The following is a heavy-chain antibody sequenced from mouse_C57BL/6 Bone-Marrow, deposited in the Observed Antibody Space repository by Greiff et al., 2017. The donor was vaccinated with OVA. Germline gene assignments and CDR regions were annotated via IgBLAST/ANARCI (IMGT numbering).Heavy chain of an antibody. V-gene: IGHV1-19*01. Sequence: EVQLQQSGPVLVKPGASVKMSCKASGYTFTDYYMNWVKQSHGKSLEWIGVINPYNGGTSYNQKFKGKATLTVDKSSSTAYMELNSLTSEDSAVXYYARRAYYYGSSHWYFDVWGTGTTVTVSS. CDR3: ARRAYYYGSSHWYFDV. J-gene: IGHJ1*03. CDR1: GYTFTDYY. D-gene: IGHD1-1*01. CDR2: INPYNGGT.